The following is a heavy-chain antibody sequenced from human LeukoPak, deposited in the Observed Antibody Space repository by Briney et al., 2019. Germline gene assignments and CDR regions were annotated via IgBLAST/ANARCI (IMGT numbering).Heavy chain of an antibody. CDR2: ISGSGVST. CDR3: AKDGDYDILTGWSYTLYYFDY. CDR1: GFTFSSYG. J-gene: IGHJ4*02. D-gene: IGHD3-9*01. V-gene: IGHV3-23*01. Sequence: PGGTLRLSCAASGFTFSSYGMSWVRQAPGKGLEWVSAISGSGVSTYYADSVKGRFTISRDNPKNTLYLLMNSLRAEDAAVYYCAKDGDYDILTGWSYTLYYFDYWGQGTLVTVSS.